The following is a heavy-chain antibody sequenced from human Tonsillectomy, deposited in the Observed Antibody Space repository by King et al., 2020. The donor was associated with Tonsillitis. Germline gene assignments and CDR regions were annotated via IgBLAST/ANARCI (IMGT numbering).Heavy chain of an antibody. CDR1: GFTFSSYA. Sequence: VQLVESGGGLVQPGVSLRRSCAASGFTFSSYAMSCVRQAPGKGPEWGAAIRGSGGSTYYEDSVKGRFTSSRDNSKNTLYLQMNSLRAEDTAVYYCAKDLGPYGPKFDLDYWGQGTLVTVSS. CDR2: IRGSGGST. D-gene: IGHD3-10*01. CDR3: AKDLGPYGPKFDLDY. J-gene: IGHJ4*02. V-gene: IGHV3-23*04.